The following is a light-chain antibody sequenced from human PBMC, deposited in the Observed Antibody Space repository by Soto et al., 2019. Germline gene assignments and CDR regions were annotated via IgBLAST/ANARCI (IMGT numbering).Light chain of an antibody. CDR1: SGHSNYA. CDR2: LNSDGSH. J-gene: IGLJ2*01. Sequence: QPVLSQSPSASASLGASVKLTCTVSSGHSNYAIAWHQQQSEKGPRYLMKLNSDGSHSKGDGIPDRFSGSSSGAERYLTISSLQSEDEADYYCQTWGSGIVVFGGGTQLTVL. CDR3: QTWGSGIVV. V-gene: IGLV4-69*01.